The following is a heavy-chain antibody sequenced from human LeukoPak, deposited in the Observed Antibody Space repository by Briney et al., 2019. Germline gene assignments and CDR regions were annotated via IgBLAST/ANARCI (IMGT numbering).Heavy chain of an antibody. D-gene: IGHD3-10*02. V-gene: IGHV3-7*01. CDR3: AELGITMIGGV. J-gene: IGHJ6*04. CDR1: GFTFSTYW. CDR2: IKEDGSEK. Sequence: GGSLRLSCAASGFTFSTYWMSWVRQAPGKGLEWVANIKEDGSEKYYVDSVKGRFTISRDNAKNSLYLQMNSLRAEDTAVYYCAELGITMIGGVWGKGTTVTISS.